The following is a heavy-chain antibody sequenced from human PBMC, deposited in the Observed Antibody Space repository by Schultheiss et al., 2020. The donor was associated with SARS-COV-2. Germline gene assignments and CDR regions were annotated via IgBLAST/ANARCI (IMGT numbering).Heavy chain of an antibody. J-gene: IGHJ3*02. CDR2: IAGRGGNT. CDR3: AKDSRITIFGVVTSPTFDI. V-gene: IGHV3-23*01. CDR1: GLTLSTYA. Sequence: GGSLRLSCAASGLTLSTYAVSWVRQAPEKGLEWVSGIAGRGGNTDYADSVKGRFTISRDNSKNTLYLQMNSLRAEDTAVYYCAKDSRITIFGVVTSPTFDIWGQGTMVTVSS. D-gene: IGHD3-3*01.